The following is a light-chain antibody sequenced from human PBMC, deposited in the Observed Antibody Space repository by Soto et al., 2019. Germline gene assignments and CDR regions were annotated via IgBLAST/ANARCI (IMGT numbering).Light chain of an antibody. CDR3: QQYNNWPLT. V-gene: IGKV3-15*01. J-gene: IGKJ4*01. CDR1: QSVTTN. CDR2: GAS. Sequence: EIVMTQSPATLSVSPGERATLSCRASQSVTTNLAWYQQKPGQAPRLLIYGASTRAADIPARFSGSGSGTEFTLTISSLESEDFVVYSCQQYNNWPLTFGGGTQVEIK.